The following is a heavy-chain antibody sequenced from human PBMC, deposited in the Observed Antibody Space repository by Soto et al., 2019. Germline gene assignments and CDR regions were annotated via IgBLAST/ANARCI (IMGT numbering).Heavy chain of an antibody. Sequence: QVQLQESGPGLVKPSQTLSLTCTVSGGSITSDGYYWNWIRQHPGKGLEWIGYIYYSGSTYYNPSLKSRVAIXXXTXXNQVSLKLNFVTAADTAVYFCARTDYGDYGWYFDLWGRGTLVAVSS. V-gene: IGHV4-31*03. D-gene: IGHD4-17*01. CDR3: ARTDYGDYGWYFDL. J-gene: IGHJ2*01. CDR1: GGSITSDGYY. CDR2: IYYSGST.